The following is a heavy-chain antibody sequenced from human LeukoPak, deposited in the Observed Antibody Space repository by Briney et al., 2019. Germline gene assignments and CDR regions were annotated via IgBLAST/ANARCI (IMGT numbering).Heavy chain of an antibody. CDR1: GFTFDDYA. V-gene: IGHV3-9*01. CDR3: ARANDLAYCGGDCYSSYYYYYYMDV. CDR2: ISWNSGSI. Sequence: GGSLRLSCAASGFTFDDYAMHWVRQAPGKGLEWVSGISWNSGSIGYADSVKGRFTISRDNAKNSLYLQMNSLRAEDTAVYYCARANDLAYCGGDCYSSYYYYYYMDVWGKGTTVTVSS. D-gene: IGHD2-21*02. J-gene: IGHJ6*03.